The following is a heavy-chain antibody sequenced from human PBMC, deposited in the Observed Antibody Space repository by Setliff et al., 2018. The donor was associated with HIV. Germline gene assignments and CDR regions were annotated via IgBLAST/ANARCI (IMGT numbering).Heavy chain of an antibody. D-gene: IGHD6-13*01. CDR1: GYTFTDYY. V-gene: IGHV1-3*04. CDR3: ARDPGYKSTWYGVFDI. Sequence: ASVKVSCKASGYTFTDYYIHWVRQAPGQRLEWMGWLRTGTGDTSYSEKFQGRVTITTDESTSTVHMELSSLTSEDTAVYYCARDPGYKSTWYGVFDIWGQGTMVTVSS. J-gene: IGHJ3*02. CDR2: LRTGTGDT.